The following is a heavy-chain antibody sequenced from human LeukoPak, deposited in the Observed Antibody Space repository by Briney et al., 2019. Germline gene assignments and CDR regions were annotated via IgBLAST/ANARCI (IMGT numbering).Heavy chain of an antibody. CDR3: ARQTRDGSGSRGYSFDF. D-gene: IGHD3-10*01. CDR2: IRGKPYGGTT. J-gene: IGHJ4*02. Sequence: GGSLRLSCTSAGFSFGDYSINWVRQAPGKGLEWVGFIRGKPYGGTTEYAASVRVRFTISRDDSRSIAYLHMSSLQTEDTAVYYCARQTRDGSGSRGYSFDFWGQGTLVTVSS. CDR1: GFSFGDYS. V-gene: IGHV3-49*04.